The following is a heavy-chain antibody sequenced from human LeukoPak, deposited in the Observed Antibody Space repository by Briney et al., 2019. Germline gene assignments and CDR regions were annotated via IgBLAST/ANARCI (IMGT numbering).Heavy chain of an antibody. D-gene: IGHD3-16*01. J-gene: IGHJ4*02. CDR3: ARRAVGFDY. Sequence: SDTLSLTRTVSGGSISSYYWSWIRQPPGKGLEWIGYIYYSGSTNYNPSLKSRVTISVDTSKNQFSLKLSSVTAADTAVYYCARRAVGFDYWGQGTLVTVSS. V-gene: IGHV4-59*07. CDR2: IYYSGST. CDR1: GGSISSYY.